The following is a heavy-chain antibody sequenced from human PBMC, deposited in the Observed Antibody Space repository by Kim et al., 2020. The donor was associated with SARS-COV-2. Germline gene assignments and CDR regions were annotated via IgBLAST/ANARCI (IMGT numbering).Heavy chain of an antibody. V-gene: IGHV4-59*13. CDR2: IYYRGNT. CDR1: GGSISGYW. Sequence: SETLSLTCALSGGSISGYWWSWIRQPPGKGLEWIGYIYYRGNTDYNPSLKSRVTMSVDMSKNQFSLKLSSVTAADTAVYYCARGTSKGVYAIVSDSWGQGSLLPVPP. D-gene: IGHD2-8*01. J-gene: IGHJ4*02. CDR3: ARGTSKGVYAIVSDS.